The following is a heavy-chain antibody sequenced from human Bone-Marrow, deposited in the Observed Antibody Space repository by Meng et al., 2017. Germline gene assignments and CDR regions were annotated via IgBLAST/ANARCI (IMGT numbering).Heavy chain of an antibody. CDR3: ARDPAYYYDSSGYPLYYYYGMDV. CDR1: GFTFSSYA. V-gene: IGHV3-30*04. J-gene: IGHJ6*01. CDR2: ISYDGSNK. Sequence: GGSLRLSCAASGFTFSSYAMHWVRQAPGKGLEWVAVISYDGSNKYYADSVKGRFTISRDNSKNTLYLQMNSLRAEDTAVYYCARDPAYYYDSSGYPLYYYYGMDVWGQGNTV. D-gene: IGHD3-22*01.